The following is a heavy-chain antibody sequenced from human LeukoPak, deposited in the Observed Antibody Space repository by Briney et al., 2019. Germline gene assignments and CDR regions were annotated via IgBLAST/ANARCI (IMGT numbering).Heavy chain of an antibody. D-gene: IGHD5-18*01. CDR2: IYHSGST. V-gene: IGHV4-38-2*02. CDR3: ARVDTASDAFDI. Sequence: PSETLSLTCTVSGYSISSGYYWGWIRQPPGKGLEWIGSIYHSGSTYYNPSLKSRVTISVDTSKNQFSLKLSSVTAADTAVYYCARVDTASDAFDIWGQGTMVTVSS. CDR1: GYSISSGYY. J-gene: IGHJ3*02.